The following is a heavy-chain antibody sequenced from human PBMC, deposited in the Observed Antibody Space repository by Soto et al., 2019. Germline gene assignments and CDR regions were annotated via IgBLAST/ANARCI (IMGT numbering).Heavy chain of an antibody. CDR1: GGSISSSSYY. J-gene: IGHJ4*02. Sequence: PSETLSLTCTVSGGSISSSSYYWGWIRQPPGKGLEWIGSIYYSGSTYYNPSLKSRVTISVDTSKNQFSLKLSSVTAADTAVYYCARQRGPFDYWGQGTLVTVPQ. D-gene: IGHD3-10*01. CDR2: IYYSGST. CDR3: ARQRGPFDY. V-gene: IGHV4-39*01.